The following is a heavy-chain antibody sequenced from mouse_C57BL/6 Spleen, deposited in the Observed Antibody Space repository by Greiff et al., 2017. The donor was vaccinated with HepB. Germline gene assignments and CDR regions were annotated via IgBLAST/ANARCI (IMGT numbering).Heavy chain of an antibody. CDR2: IDPSDSYT. CDR3: AVGNRYYGY. Sequence: QVQLQQPGAELVKPGASVKLSCKASGYTFTSYWMQWVKQRPGQGLEWIGEIDPSDSYTNYNQKFKGKATLTVDTSSSTAYMQLSSLTSEDSAVYYCAVGNRYYGYWGQGTTLTVSS. V-gene: IGHV1-50*01. D-gene: IGHD1-1*01. CDR1: GYTFTSYW. J-gene: IGHJ2*01.